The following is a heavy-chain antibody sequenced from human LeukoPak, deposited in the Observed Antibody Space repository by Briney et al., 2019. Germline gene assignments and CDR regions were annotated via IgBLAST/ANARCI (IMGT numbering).Heavy chain of an antibody. CDR2: IRYDGSNK. V-gene: IGHV3-30*02. Sequence: PGGSLRLSCAASGFTFSSYGMHWVRQAPGKGLEWVAFIRYDGSNKYYADSVKGRFTISRDNSKTTLYLQMNSLRAEDTAVYYCAKDLSSSWSTYYFDYWGQGTLVTVSS. D-gene: IGHD6-13*01. J-gene: IGHJ4*02. CDR3: AKDLSSSWSTYYFDY. CDR1: GFTFSSYG.